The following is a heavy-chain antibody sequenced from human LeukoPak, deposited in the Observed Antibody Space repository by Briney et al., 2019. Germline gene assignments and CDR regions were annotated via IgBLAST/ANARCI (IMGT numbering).Heavy chain of an antibody. D-gene: IGHD2-15*01. CDR1: GFTFSSYA. Sequence: GRSLRLSCAASGFTFSSYAMSWVRQAPGKGLEWVSALSGSGGNTNYADSVKGRFTISRDNSKNTLYLQMNSLRVEDTAVYYCAKSGYCSGGNCYRSFDYWGQGTLVTVSS. CDR2: LSGSGGNT. V-gene: IGHV3-23*01. J-gene: IGHJ4*02. CDR3: AKSGYCSGGNCYRSFDY.